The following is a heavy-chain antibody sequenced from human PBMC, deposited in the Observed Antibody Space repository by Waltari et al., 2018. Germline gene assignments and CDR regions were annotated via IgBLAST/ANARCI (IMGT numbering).Heavy chain of an antibody. Sequence: GFSFTPTGVAVSWIRQPPTKALEWLALIHWDDEKWYSPSLKNRLTVTKDTSRNQVVLTLTNMDPADTATYYCAGGWFYFDYWGQGALVTVSS. CDR2: IHWDDEK. D-gene: IGHD6-19*01. V-gene: IGHV2-5*02. CDR1: GFSFTPTGVA. CDR3: AGGWFYFDY. J-gene: IGHJ4*02.